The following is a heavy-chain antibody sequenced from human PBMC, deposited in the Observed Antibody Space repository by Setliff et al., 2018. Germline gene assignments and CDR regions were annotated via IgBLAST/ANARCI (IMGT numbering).Heavy chain of an antibody. CDR3: ARVGGYSSGFGPDYYYYGMDV. V-gene: IGHV7-4-1*02. CDR1: GYTFTSYA. Sequence: ASVKVSCKASGYTFTSYAMNWVRQAPGQGLEWMGWINTNTGNPTYAQGFTGRFVFSLDTSFSTAYLQISSLKAEDTAVYYCARVGGYSSGFGPDYYYYGMDVWGQGTTVTVSS. J-gene: IGHJ6*02. CDR2: INTNTGNP. D-gene: IGHD6-19*01.